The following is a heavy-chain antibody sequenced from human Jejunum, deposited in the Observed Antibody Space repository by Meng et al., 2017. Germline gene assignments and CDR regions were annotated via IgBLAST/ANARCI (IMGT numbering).Heavy chain of an antibody. V-gene: IGHV3-15*01. D-gene: IGHD4-17*01. CDR1: GFTFSNAW. CDR2: VKRKSDGGTI. Sequence: GESLKISCAASGFTFSNAWVTWVRQAPGKGLEWVGRVKRKSDGGTIDYAGPVKGRFTISRDDAENTLSLQMNSLKTEDTAVYYCATSPSGGDYAVQVWGQGTLVTVSS. J-gene: IGHJ1*01. CDR3: ATSPSGGDYAVQV.